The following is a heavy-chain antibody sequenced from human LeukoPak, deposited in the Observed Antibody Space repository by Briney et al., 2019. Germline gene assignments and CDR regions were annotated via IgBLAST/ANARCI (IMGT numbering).Heavy chain of an antibody. D-gene: IGHD3-9*01. CDR3: ASRCEVLTGMLADYYYAMDV. Sequence: GGSLRLSCAASRFTFSSYWMTWVRQAPGKGLEWVANIKQDGGEKHYVDSVQGRFTISRDNAKNSLYLQMNSLRAEDTAVYYCASRCEVLTGMLADYYYAMDVWGQGTTVTVSS. J-gene: IGHJ6*02. CDR1: RFTFSSYW. CDR2: IKQDGGEK. V-gene: IGHV3-7*02.